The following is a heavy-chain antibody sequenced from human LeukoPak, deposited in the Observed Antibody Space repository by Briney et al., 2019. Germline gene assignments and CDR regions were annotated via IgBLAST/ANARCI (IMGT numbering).Heavy chain of an antibody. Sequence: GGSLRLSCAASGFTFSSYWMHWVRHAPGKGPVWVSRVDVHGQGTAYADSVKGRFTISRDNAKNTLSLQTNSLSAEDTAVYYCARSNYDSTTFYYLLDLWGQGTLVTVSS. V-gene: IGHV3-74*01. CDR1: GFTFSSYW. D-gene: IGHD2/OR15-2a*01. CDR3: ARSNYDSTTFYYLLDL. J-gene: IGHJ5*02. CDR2: VDVHGQGT.